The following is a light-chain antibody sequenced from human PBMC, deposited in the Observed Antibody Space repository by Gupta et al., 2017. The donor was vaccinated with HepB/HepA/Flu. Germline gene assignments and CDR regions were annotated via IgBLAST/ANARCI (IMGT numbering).Light chain of an antibody. V-gene: IGKV2-28*01. J-gene: IGKJ4*02. Sequence: DIVMTQSPLSLPVTPGEPASISCRYSQSLLHNNGHNYLDWYLQKPGQSPQLLIFLAFNRASGVPDRFSGSGSGTDLTLTISRVEAGDVGVYYCMQALDRPRRFGEGTKVEIK. CDR2: LAF. CDR1: QSLLHNNGHNY. CDR3: MQALDRPRR.